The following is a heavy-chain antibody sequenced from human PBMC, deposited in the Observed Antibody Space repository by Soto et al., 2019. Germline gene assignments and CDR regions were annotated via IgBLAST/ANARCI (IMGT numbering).Heavy chain of an antibody. CDR1: GFTFSSYA. J-gene: IGHJ4*02. CDR2: ISGSGGST. Sequence: GGSLRLSCAASGFTFSSYAMSWVRQAPGKGLEWVSAISGSGGSTYYADSVKGRFTISRDNSKNTLYLQMNSLRAEDTAVYYCAKPLEDGTMVVVVRYDTSDYWGQGTLVTVSS. D-gene: IGHD3-22*01. V-gene: IGHV3-23*01. CDR3: AKPLEDGTMVVVVRYDTSDY.